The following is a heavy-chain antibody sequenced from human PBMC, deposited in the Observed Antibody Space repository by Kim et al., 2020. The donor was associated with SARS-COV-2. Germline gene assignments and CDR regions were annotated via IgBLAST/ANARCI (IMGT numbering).Heavy chain of an antibody. D-gene: IGHD3-10*01. CDR2: IKQDGSEK. V-gene: IGHV3-7*01. Sequence: GGSLRLSCAASGLTFSRYWMTWVRQAPGKGLEWVANIKQDGSEKYSVDSVKGRFTISRDNAKNSLYLQMNSLRVEDTAIYYCVREYGSGSSHWFDPWGQGTLVTVSS. CDR1: GLTFSRYW. J-gene: IGHJ5*02. CDR3: VREYGSGSSHWFDP.